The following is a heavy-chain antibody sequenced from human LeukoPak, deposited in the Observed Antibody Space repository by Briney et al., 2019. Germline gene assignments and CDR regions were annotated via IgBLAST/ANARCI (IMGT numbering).Heavy chain of an antibody. J-gene: IGHJ4*02. CDR1: GFTFSNYA. CDR2: ISGSGGST. CDR3: AKDNDYYDSSGYLDY. D-gene: IGHD3-22*01. V-gene: IGHV3-23*01. Sequence: GGSLRLSCAASGFTFSNYAMSWVRQAPGKGLEWVSVISGSGGSTYYVDSVQGRFTISRDNSKNTLYLQMNSLRAEDTAVYYCAKDNDYYDSSGYLDYWGQGTLVTVSS.